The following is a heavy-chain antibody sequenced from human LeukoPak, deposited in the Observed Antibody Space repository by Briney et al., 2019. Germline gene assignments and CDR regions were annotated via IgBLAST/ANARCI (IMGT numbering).Heavy chain of an antibody. D-gene: IGHD1-26*01. J-gene: IGHJ4*02. Sequence: ASVKVSCKASGYTLTGYYMHWVRQAPGQGLEWMGWINPNSGGTNYAQKFQGRVTMTRDTSISTAYMELSRLRSDDTAVYYCARDGSYYFFSPDYWGQGTLVTVSS. CDR1: GYTLTGYY. V-gene: IGHV1-2*02. CDR3: ARDGSYYFFSPDY. CDR2: INPNSGGT.